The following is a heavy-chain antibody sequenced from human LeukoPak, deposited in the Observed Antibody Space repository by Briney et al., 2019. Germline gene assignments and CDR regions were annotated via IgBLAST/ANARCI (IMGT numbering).Heavy chain of an antibody. CDR1: GGSISSGSYY. V-gene: IGHV4-61*02. CDR2: IYTSGST. Sequence: PSETLSLTCTVSGGSISSGSYYWSWIRQPAGKGLVWIGRIYTSGSTNYNPSLKSRVTVSVDTSKNQFSLKLSSVTAADTAVYYCARDSAHFWSGYAFDIWGQGTMVTVSS. D-gene: IGHD3-3*02. J-gene: IGHJ3*02. CDR3: ARDSAHFWSGYAFDI.